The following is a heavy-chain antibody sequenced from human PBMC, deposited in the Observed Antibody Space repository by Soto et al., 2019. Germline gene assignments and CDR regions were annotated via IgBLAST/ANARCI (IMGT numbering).Heavy chain of an antibody. V-gene: IGHV4-4*07. CDR2: IYASGST. Sequence: PSETLSLTCTVSGGSISSYYWSWIRQPAGKGLEWIGRIYASGSTNYNPSLKSRVTMSVDTSKNQFSLKLSSVTAADTAVYYCARMGDDFWNYGMDVWGQGTTVTVSS. J-gene: IGHJ6*02. D-gene: IGHD3-3*01. CDR3: ARMGDDFWNYGMDV. CDR1: GGSISSYY.